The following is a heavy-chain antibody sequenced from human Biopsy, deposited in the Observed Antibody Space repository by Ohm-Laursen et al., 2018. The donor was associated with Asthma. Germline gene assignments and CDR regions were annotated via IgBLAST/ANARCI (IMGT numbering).Heavy chain of an antibody. D-gene: IGHD6-13*01. CDR2: IYYSGTT. J-gene: IGHJ6*02. V-gene: IGHV4-39*01. Sequence: SETLSLTCSLSSGSGGYMRSGNYYWGWIRQPPGKGLEWIGSIYYSGTTYYNPSLESRVTVSADTSKNQFSLKLTSVTAADTAVYYCVRGSSSWHHGPFPYYYGLDVWGQGTTATVSS. CDR3: VRGSSSWHHGPFPYYYGLDV. CDR1: SGSGGYMRSGNYY.